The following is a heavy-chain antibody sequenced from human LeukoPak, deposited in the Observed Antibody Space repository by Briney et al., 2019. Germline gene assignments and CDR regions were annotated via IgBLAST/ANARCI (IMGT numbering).Heavy chain of an antibody. Sequence: SETLSLTCTVSGGSISSGSYYWSWIRQPAGKGLEWIGRIYTSGSTNYNPSLKSRVTISVDTSKNQFSLKLSSVTAADTAVYYCARITSSAYYYYNMDVWGKGTTVTVSS. J-gene: IGHJ6*03. CDR3: ARITSSAYYYYNMDV. D-gene: IGHD3-22*01. CDR1: GGSISSGSYY. V-gene: IGHV4-61*02. CDR2: IYTSGST.